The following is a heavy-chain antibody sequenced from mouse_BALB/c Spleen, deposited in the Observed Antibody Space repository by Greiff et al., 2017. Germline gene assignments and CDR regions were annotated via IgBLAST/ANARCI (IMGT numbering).Heavy chain of an antibody. D-gene: IGHD2-3*01. CDR1: GFTFSDYG. V-gene: IGHV5-15*02. CDR3: ARFDGYPPY. CDR2: ISNLAYSI. J-gene: IGHJ3*01. Sequence: EVKLVESGGGLVQPGGSRKLSCAASGFTFSDYGMAWVRQAPGKGPEWVAFISNLAYSIYYADTVTGRFTISRENAKNTLYLEMSSLRSEDTAMYYCARFDGYPPYWGQGTLVTVSA.